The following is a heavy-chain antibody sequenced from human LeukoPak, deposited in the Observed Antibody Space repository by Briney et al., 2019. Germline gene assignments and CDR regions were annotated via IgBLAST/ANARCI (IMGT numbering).Heavy chain of an antibody. CDR3: ARLGFGELLSSHYYYYYYMDV. Sequence: GGSLRLSCAASEFTFNDYYMSWIRQAPGKGLEWVSGIKWNGGSTGYADSVKGRFIISRDNAKNSLFLQMNSLGAEDTALYYCARLGFGELLSSHYYYYYYMDVWGKGTTVTVSS. J-gene: IGHJ6*03. CDR2: IKWNGGST. D-gene: IGHD3-10*01. V-gene: IGHV3-20*04. CDR1: EFTFNDYY.